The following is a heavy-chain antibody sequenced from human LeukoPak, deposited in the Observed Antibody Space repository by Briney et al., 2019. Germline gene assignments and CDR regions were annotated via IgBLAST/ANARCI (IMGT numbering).Heavy chain of an antibody. D-gene: IGHD1-26*01. V-gene: IGHV1-2*04. CDR2: INPNRGDT. J-gene: IGHJ5*01. CDR1: GYTFTDYY. CDR3: ARATGTYWWFDS. Sequence: ASVKVSCKASGYTFTDYYIHWVRQAPGQGLEWMGWINPNRGDTNYAQKFQGWVTMTRDMSISTAYMELSRLRSDDTAIYYCARATGTYWWFDSWGQGTLVTVSS.